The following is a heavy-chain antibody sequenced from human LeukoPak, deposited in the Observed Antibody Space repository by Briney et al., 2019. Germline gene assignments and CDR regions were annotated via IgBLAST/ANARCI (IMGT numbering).Heavy chain of an antibody. D-gene: IGHD3-22*01. CDR2: MNPNSGNT. V-gene: IGHV1-8*01. J-gene: IGHJ4*02. Sequence: GASVKVSCKASGYTFTSYDVNWVRQATGQGLEWMGWMNPNSGNTGYAQKFQGRVTITRNTSISTAYMQLSSLRSEDTAVYYCARRDSYGDFDYWGQGTLVTVSS. CDR1: GYTFTSYD. CDR3: ARRDSYGDFDY.